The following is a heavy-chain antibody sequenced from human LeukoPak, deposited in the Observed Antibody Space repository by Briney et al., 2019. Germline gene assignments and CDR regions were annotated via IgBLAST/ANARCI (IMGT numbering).Heavy chain of an antibody. D-gene: IGHD6-19*01. V-gene: IGHV3-7*01. Sequence: GGSLRLSCAASGFTFSSYGIHWVRQAPGKGLEWVANINQDGSEKYYVDSVKGRFTISRDNAKKSLYLQMNDLRAEDAAVYYCAKHGNTGWPDCHYYMDVWGKGTTVTVSS. CDR1: GFTFSSYG. CDR3: AKHGNTGWPDCHYYMDV. CDR2: INQDGSEK. J-gene: IGHJ6*03.